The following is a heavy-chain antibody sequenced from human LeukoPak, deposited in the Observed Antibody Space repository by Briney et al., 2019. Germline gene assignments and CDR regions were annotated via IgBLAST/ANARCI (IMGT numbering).Heavy chain of an antibody. CDR1: GGSISSSNW. J-gene: IGHJ6*03. CDR3: ARRVATIGRYYYYYMDV. V-gene: IGHV4-4*02. Sequence: KSSGTLSLTCAVSGGSISSSNWWSWVRQPPGKGLEWIGEIYHSGSTDYNPSLKSRATISVDKSKNQFSLKLSSVTAADTAVYYCARRVATIGRYYYYYMDVWGKGTTVTVSS. D-gene: IGHD5-12*01. CDR2: IYHSGST.